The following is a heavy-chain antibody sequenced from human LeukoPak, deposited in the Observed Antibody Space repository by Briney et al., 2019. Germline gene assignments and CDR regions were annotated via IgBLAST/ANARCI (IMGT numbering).Heavy chain of an antibody. V-gene: IGHV3-33*01. D-gene: IGHD5/OR15-5a*01. CDR3: ARDLRGIYYIAY. J-gene: IGHJ4*02. CDR2: IGYDGSKK. CDR1: GFTFSTHG. Sequence: PGKSLRPSCAASGFTFSTHGMHWVRQAPGKGLEWVAYIGYDGSKKYYSDSVKGRFTLSRDNSKNTVHLQMNSLRAADTALYFCARDLRGIYYIAYWGQGTLVTVSS.